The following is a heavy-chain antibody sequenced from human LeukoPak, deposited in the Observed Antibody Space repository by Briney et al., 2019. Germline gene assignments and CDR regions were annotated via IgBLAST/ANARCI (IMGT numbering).Heavy chain of an antibody. V-gene: IGHV3-9*01. D-gene: IGHD6-6*01. Sequence: GRSLRLSCAASGFTFDDYAMHWVRQAPGKGLEWVSGISWNSGSIGYADSVKGRFTISRDNAKNSLYLQMNSLRAEDTALYYCAKDLLEKYSGSSRLYYYYMDVWGKGTTVTVSS. CDR2: ISWNSGSI. J-gene: IGHJ6*03. CDR1: GFTFDDYA. CDR3: AKDLLEKYSGSSRLYYYYMDV.